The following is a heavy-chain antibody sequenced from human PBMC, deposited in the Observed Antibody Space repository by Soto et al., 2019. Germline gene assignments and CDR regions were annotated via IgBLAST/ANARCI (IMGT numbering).Heavy chain of an antibody. CDR3: ARRFLEWGDAFDV. Sequence: QVNLQESGPGLVRPSDTLSLTCVVSGSSVTDSDWWVWIRQPPGKGLEWVGSIFHTGATYSNPSLKNRVSFSVDKSKNHFSLRLTSATALYTAVYFCARRFLEWGDAFDVWGQGALVTVSS. D-gene: IGHD3-3*01. V-gene: IGHV4-28*01. J-gene: IGHJ3*01. CDR1: GSSVTDSDW. CDR2: IFHTGAT.